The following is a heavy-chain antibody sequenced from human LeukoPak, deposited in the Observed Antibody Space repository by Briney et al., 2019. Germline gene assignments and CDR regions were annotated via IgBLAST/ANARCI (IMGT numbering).Heavy chain of an antibody. D-gene: IGHD2-2*01. J-gene: IGHJ5*02. CDR3: ARVEVVPAAMAALKFDP. Sequence: ASVKVSCKASGYTFTSYDINWVRQATGQGLEWMGWMNPNSGNTGYAQKFQGRVTMTRNTSISTAYMELSSLRSDDTAVYYCARVEVVPAAMAALKFDPWGQGTLVTVSS. CDR1: GYTFTSYD. V-gene: IGHV1-8*01. CDR2: MNPNSGNT.